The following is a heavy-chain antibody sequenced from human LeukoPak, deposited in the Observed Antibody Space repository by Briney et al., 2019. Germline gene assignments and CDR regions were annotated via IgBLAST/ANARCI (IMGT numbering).Heavy chain of an antibody. CDR1: GFTFSTYG. D-gene: IGHD6-13*01. V-gene: IGHV3-23*01. CDR3: ARDGSSWYFDNWFDP. Sequence: PGGSLRLSCAASGFTFSTYGMHWVRQAPGKGLEWVSAISGSGGSTYYADSVKGRFTISRDNSKNTLCLQMNSLRAEDTAVYYCARDGSSWYFDNWFDPWGQGTLVTVSS. CDR2: ISGSGGST. J-gene: IGHJ5*02.